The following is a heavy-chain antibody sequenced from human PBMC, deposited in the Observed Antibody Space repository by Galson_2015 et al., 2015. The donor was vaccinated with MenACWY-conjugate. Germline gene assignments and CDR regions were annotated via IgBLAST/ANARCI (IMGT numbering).Heavy chain of an antibody. V-gene: IGHV3-43*01. CDR3: AKGRTGDYWFFDL. CDR2: ISWDGGST. Sequence: SLRLSCAASGFTFDVYTMHWVRQAPGKGLEWVSLISWDGGSTYYADSVKGRFTISRDNSKNSLYLQMNSLRTEDTALYYCAKGRTGDYWFFDLWGRGTLVTVSS. D-gene: IGHD7-27*01. CDR1: GFTFDVYT. J-gene: IGHJ2*01.